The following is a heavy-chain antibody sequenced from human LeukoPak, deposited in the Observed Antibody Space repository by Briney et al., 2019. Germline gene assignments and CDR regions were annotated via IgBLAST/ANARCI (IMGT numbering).Heavy chain of an antibody. CDR3: VRTPPNWGADY. J-gene: IGHJ4*02. Sequence: GASVKVSFKASGYTFTSYGISWVRQAPGQGLEWMGWISAYNGNTNYAQKLQGRLTMTRDTSISTAYMELSSLRSEDTAVYYCVRTPPNWGADYWGQGTLVTVSS. V-gene: IGHV1-18*01. D-gene: IGHD3-16*01. CDR1: GYTFTSYG. CDR2: ISAYNGNT.